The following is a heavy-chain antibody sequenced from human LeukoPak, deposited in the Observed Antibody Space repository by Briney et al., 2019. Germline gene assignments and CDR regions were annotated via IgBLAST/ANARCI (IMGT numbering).Heavy chain of an antibody. V-gene: IGHV1-2*02. Sequence: ASVKVSCKASGYTLTGYYMHWVRQAPGQGLEWMGWINPNSGGTNYAQKFQGRVTMTRDTSISTAYMELSRLRSDDTAVYYCARGGEYNWNDVDFDYWGQGTLVTVSS. CDR1: GYTLTGYY. J-gene: IGHJ4*02. CDR2: INPNSGGT. CDR3: ARGGEYNWNDVDFDY. D-gene: IGHD1-1*01.